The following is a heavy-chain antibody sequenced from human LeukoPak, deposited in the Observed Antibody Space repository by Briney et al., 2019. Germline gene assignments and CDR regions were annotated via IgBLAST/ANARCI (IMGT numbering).Heavy chain of an antibody. CDR3: ARDNDDNLDY. Sequence: QTGGSLRLSCAAFGFTFNTYWMAWIRQAPGKGLEWVANMNQDESEKYYLDSVKGRFAISRDNGKDSQYLQMNSLRAEDTAVYYCARDNDDNLDYWGQGTLVTVSS. D-gene: IGHD1-14*01. CDR2: MNQDESEK. V-gene: IGHV3-7*01. J-gene: IGHJ4*02. CDR1: GFTFNTYW.